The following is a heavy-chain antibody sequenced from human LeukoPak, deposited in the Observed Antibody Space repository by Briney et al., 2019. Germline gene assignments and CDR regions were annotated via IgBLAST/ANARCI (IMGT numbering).Heavy chain of an antibody. CDR3: ARDRRSSSWNYYYYYYMDV. D-gene: IGHD6-13*01. CDR1: GFTFSSYA. J-gene: IGHJ6*03. V-gene: IGHV3-30*04. Sequence: PGGSLRLSCAASGFTFSSYAMHWVRQAPGKGLEWVAVISYDGSNKYYADSVKGRFTISRDNSKNTLYLQMNSLRAEDTAVYYCARDRRSSSWNYYYYYYMDVWGKGTTVTVSS. CDR2: ISYDGSNK.